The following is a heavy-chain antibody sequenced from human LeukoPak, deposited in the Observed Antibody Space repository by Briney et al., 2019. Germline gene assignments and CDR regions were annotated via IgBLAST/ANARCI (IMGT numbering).Heavy chain of an antibody. CDR2: IVSNGGAT. V-gene: IGHV3-64*01. J-gene: IGHJ4*02. CDR1: GFTFSSYA. Sequence: PGGSLRLSCAASGFTFSSYAMHWVRQAPGKGLEYVSAIVSNGGATYYANSVKGRFTISRDNSKNTLYLQMGSLRAEDMAVYYCARARAFDYWGQRTPVIVSS. CDR3: ARARAFDY.